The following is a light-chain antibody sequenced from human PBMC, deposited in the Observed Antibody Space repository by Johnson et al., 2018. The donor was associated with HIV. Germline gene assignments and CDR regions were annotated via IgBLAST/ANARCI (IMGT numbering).Light chain of an antibody. CDR2: KND. CDR3: GTWDSGLSFYV. J-gene: IGLJ1*01. CDR1: SSTIGNND. V-gene: IGLV1-51*02. Sequence: QSVLTQPPSVSAAPGQKVTISCSGSSSTIGNNDVSWYQLLPGTAPKLLIYKNDQRPSGIPDRFSGSKSGTSATLGITGLQTGDEADYYCGTWDSGLSFYVFRTGTKVTVL.